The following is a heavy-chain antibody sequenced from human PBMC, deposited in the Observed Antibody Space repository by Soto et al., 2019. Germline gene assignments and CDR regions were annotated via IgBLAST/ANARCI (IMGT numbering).Heavy chain of an antibody. Sequence: SQTLSLTCTVSGGSINSGDYYWTWVRQPPGKGLEWIGNIFHSGSTYYTPSLQSRVTISLDTSKNHFSLKLSSVTPADTAVYYCARDRYYGSGTYYNFYSGMDVWGQGTTVTVSS. V-gene: IGHV4-30-4*01. CDR2: IFHSGST. D-gene: IGHD3-10*01. J-gene: IGHJ6*02. CDR3: ARDRYYGSGTYYNFYSGMDV. CDR1: GGSINSGDYY.